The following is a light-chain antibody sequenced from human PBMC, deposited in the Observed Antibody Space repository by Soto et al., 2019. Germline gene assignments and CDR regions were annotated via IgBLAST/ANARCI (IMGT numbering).Light chain of an antibody. V-gene: IGLV1-44*01. CDR1: SSNIGTNT. CDR3: ASGDDSLNGPM. J-gene: IGLJ3*02. Sequence: QSVLTQPPSASGTPGQRVTISCSGSSSNIGTNTVTWYRQLPGTAPKLLIYSNNQRPSGVPDRFSGSKSGTSASLDISGLQAEDGADYYCASGDDSLNGPMFGGGTKVTVL. CDR2: SNN.